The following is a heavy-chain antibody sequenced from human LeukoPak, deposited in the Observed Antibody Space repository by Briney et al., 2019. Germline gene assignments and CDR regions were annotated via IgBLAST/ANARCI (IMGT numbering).Heavy chain of an antibody. V-gene: IGHV3-30-3*01. CDR2: ISFDGSNK. D-gene: IGHD3-3*01. CDR3: AREGHPYDFWSGYGHYYFDY. J-gene: IGHJ4*02. CDR1: GFTFSSYA. Sequence: GRSLRLSCAASGFTFSSYAMHWVRQAPGKGLEWVAVISFDGSNKYYADSVKGRFTISRDNSKNTLYLQMNSLRAEDTAVYYWAREGHPYDFWSGYGHYYFDYWGQGTLVTVSS.